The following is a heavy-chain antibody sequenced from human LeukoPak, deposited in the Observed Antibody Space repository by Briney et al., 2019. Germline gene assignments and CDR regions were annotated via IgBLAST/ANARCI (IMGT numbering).Heavy chain of an antibody. CDR2: IYSGGST. CDR1: GFTVSSNY. D-gene: IGHD6-13*01. J-gene: IGHJ4*02. V-gene: IGHV3-66*02. Sequence: GGSLRLSCAASGFTVSSNYMSWVRQAPGKGLEWVSVIYSGGSTYYADSVKGRFTISRDNSKNTLYLQMNSLRAEDTAVYYCARVPVDSSSWAFDYWGQGTLDAVSS. CDR3: ARVPVDSSSWAFDY.